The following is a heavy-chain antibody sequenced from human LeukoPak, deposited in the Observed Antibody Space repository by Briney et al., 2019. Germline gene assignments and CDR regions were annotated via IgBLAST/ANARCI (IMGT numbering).Heavy chain of an antibody. CDR2: ISGSGSTI. D-gene: IGHD2-15*01. CDR1: GFTFSSYE. CDR3: ARDPAGYCSGGSCFDY. V-gene: IGHV3-48*03. J-gene: IGHJ4*02. Sequence: GGSLTLSCLPSGFTFSSYEMNWVRQAPGEGREWVSYISGSGSTIYYADSVKGRFTIYRDNAKNSLYLQMNSLRAEDTSVYYCARDPAGYCSGGSCFDYWGQGTLVTVSS.